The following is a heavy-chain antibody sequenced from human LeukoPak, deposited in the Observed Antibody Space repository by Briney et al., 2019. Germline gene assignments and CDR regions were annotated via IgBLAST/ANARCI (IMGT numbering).Heavy chain of an antibody. Sequence: GGSLRLSCAASGFIFSDQDMDWVRQAPGKGLEWVSSISSSSSYIYYADSVKGRFTISRDNAKNSLYLQMNSLRAEDTAVYYCASSSIVGAIIDYWGQGTLVTVSS. J-gene: IGHJ4*02. D-gene: IGHD1-26*01. CDR2: ISSSSSYI. CDR3: ASSSIVGAIIDY. V-gene: IGHV3-21*01. CDR1: GFIFSDQD.